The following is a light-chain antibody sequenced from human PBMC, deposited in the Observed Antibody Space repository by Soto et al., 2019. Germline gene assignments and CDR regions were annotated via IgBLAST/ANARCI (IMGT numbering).Light chain of an antibody. CDR2: GAS. V-gene: IGKV3-20*01. CDR1: QSVSSSY. J-gene: IGKJ5*01. CDR3: QQYYNWPT. Sequence: EIVLTQSPGTLSLSPGERATLSCRASQSVSSSYLAWYQQKPGRAPRLLIYGASSRATGIPDRFSGSGSGTEFTLTISSLQSEDFAVYYCQQYYNWPTFGQGTRLEIK.